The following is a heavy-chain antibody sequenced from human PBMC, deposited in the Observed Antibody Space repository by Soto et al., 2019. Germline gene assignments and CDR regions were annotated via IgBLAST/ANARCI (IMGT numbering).Heavy chain of an antibody. CDR2: IYYSGST. V-gene: IGHV4-31*03. CDR1: GGSISSGGYY. Sequence: SETLSLTCTVSGGSISSGGYYWSWIRQHPGKGLEWIGYIYYSGSTYYNPSLKSRVTISVDTSKNQFSLKLSSVTAADTAVYYCARDRWSSSSDGYYYYGMDVWGQGTTVTVSS. CDR3: ARDRWSSSSDGYYYYGMDV. D-gene: IGHD6-6*01. J-gene: IGHJ6*02.